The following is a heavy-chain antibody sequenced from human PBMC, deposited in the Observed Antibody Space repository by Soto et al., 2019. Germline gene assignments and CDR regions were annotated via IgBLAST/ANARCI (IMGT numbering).Heavy chain of an antibody. Sequence: PGGSLRLSCGASGFTFRTYWLSWVRQVPGKGLEWVANINQDGSEKNYVDSVKGRFTISRDNAKNSLYLQMRSLRAEDTALYYCARDGSTSWYSYDYHGMDVWAKGPRSPSP. D-gene: IGHD5-18*01. CDR2: INQDGSEK. CDR1: GFTFRTYW. J-gene: IGHJ6*02. CDR3: ARDGSTSWYSYDYHGMDV. V-gene: IGHV3-7*05.